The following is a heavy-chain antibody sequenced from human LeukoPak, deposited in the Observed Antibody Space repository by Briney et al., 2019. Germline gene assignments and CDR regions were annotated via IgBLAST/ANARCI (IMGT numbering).Heavy chain of an antibody. D-gene: IGHD2-2*01. CDR2: ISGSGGST. CDR3: AKVAGPYCSSTSCYADY. J-gene: IGHJ4*02. V-gene: IGHV3-23*01. Sequence: GGSLRLSCAASGFTFSSYAMSWVRQAPGKGLEWVSAISGSGGSTNHADSVKGRFTISRDNSKNTLYLQMNSLRAEDTAVYYCAKVAGPYCSSTSCYADYWGQGTLVTVSS. CDR1: GFTFSSYA.